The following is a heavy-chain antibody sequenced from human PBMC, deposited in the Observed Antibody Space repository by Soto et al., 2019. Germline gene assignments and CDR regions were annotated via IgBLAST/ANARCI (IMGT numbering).Heavy chain of an antibody. V-gene: IGHV1-69*12. CDR3: ARERTRGYDDEIHNWFDP. CDR2: IIPIFGTA. Sequence: QVQLVQSGAEVKKPGSSVKVSCKASGGTFSSYAISWVRQAPGQGLEWMGGIIPIFGTANYAQKFQGRVTTTAAESTSTAYMELSSLRSEDTAVYYCARERTRGYDDEIHNWFDPWGQGTLVNVSS. D-gene: IGHD3-22*01. J-gene: IGHJ5*02. CDR1: GGTFSSYA.